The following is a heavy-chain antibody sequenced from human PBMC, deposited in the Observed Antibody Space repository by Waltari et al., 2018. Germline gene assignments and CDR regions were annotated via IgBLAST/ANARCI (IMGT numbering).Heavy chain of an antibody. CDR3: AKLHSSTDYYYGMDV. V-gene: IGHV3-23*01. D-gene: IGHD4-17*01. CDR2: ISGSGGST. J-gene: IGHJ6*02. Sequence: EVQLLESGGGLVQPGGSLSLSCAASGFTFSSHAMSWVRQAPGKGLEWVSAISGSGGSTYYADSVKGRFTISRDNSKNTLYLQMNSLRAEDTAVYYCAKLHSSTDYYYGMDVWGQGTTVTVSS. CDR1: GFTFSSHA.